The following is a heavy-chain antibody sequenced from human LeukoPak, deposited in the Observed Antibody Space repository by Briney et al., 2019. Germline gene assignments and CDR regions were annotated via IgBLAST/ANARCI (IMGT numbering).Heavy chain of an antibody. CDR2: IYYSGST. V-gene: IGHV4-59*01. D-gene: IGHD6-13*01. CDR3: ARGCSAGTPHNWFDP. Sequence: SETLPLTCTVSGGSISSYYWSWIRQPPGKGLEWIGYIYYSGSTNYNPSLKSRVTISVDTSKNQFSLKLSSVTAADTAVYYCARGCSAGTPHNWFDPWGQGTLVTVSS. CDR1: GGSISSYY. J-gene: IGHJ5*02.